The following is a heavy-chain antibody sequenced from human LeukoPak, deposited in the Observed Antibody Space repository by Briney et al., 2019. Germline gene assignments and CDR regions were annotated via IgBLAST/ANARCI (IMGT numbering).Heavy chain of an antibody. CDR1: GFTFSNYA. Sequence: GGSLRLSCAASGFTFSNYAMSWVRQAPGKGLEWVSAISGSGGTTYYADSVKGRFTISRDNSMNTLYLQMNSLKAEDTAVFYCARGDCSSTSCSSTPKNWFDPWGQGTLVSVSS. CDR3: ARGDCSSTSCSSTPKNWFDP. CDR2: ISGSGGTT. D-gene: IGHD2-2*01. V-gene: IGHV3-23*01. J-gene: IGHJ5*02.